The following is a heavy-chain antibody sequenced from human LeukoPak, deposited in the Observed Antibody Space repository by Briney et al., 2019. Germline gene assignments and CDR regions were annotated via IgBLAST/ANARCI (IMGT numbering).Heavy chain of an antibody. CDR1: GFTFSRTW. CDR3: AKLLGDVTTLDY. J-gene: IGHJ4*02. V-gene: IGHV3-7*01. Sequence: GGSLRLSCAGSGFTFSRTWMTWVLQAPGKGLEWVASINQGGSVLHYMDSVKGRFTISRDNAENSVFLQMNNLRAEDTAVYYCAKLLGDVTTLDYWGQGTQVTVSS. D-gene: IGHD3-16*01. CDR2: INQGGSVL.